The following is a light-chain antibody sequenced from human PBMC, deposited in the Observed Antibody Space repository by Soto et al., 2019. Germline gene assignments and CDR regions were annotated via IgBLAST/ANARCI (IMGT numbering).Light chain of an antibody. Sequence: DIVMTQSPDSLAVSLGERATINCKSSQSLLYTSNDRNSLSWFQQKPGQPPKLLIYLASTRESGVPDRFSGSGSGTDFTLTISSLQAEDVAVYYCQQYFSPPPTFGQGTKLEIK. V-gene: IGKV4-1*01. CDR2: LAS. CDR1: QSLLYTSNDRNS. CDR3: QQYFSPPPT. J-gene: IGKJ2*01.